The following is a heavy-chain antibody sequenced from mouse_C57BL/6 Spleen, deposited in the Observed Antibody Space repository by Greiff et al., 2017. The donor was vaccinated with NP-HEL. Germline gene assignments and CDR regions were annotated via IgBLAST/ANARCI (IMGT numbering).Heavy chain of an antibody. CDR2: IYPSSGYT. V-gene: IGHV1-7*01. Sequence: VQLQQSGAELAKPGASVKLSCTASGYTFTSYWMHWVKQRPGQGLEWIGYIYPSSGYTKYNQKFKDKATLTADKSSSTAYMQLSSLTYEDSAAYYCARIPYGYDVNWYFDVWGTGTPVTVSS. J-gene: IGHJ1*03. CDR1: GYTFTSYW. D-gene: IGHD2-2*01. CDR3: ARIPYGYDVNWYFDV.